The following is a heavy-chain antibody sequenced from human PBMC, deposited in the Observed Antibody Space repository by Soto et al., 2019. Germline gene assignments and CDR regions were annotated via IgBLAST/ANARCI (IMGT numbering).Heavy chain of an antibody. CDR1: GFNFSHYA. J-gene: IGHJ4*02. CDR3: AKDRETTVAARFLDS. CDR2: ISLEGSNK. V-gene: IGHV3-30*18. Sequence: PGGSLRLSCEASGFNFSHYAMHWVRQAPGKGLEWLAIISLEGSNKYSAKPVKDRFTISRDNSKSTLYLQMNSLRPEDTAVYYCAKDRETTVAARFLDSWGQGTPVTVSS. D-gene: IGHD4-4*01.